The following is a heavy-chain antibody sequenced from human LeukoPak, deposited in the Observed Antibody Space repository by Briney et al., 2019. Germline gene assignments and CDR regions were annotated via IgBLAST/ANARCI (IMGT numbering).Heavy chain of an antibody. V-gene: IGHV4-39*01. Sequence: PSETLSLTCTVSGGSISSSGYYWGWIRRPPGKGLEWIGNIYYTGSTYYNPSLKSRVTISVDTSKNQFSLKLSSVTAADTAVYYCARHSRTVGSVGIDPWGQGTLVTVSS. CDR3: ARHSRTVGSVGIDP. CDR1: GGSISSSGYY. CDR2: IYYTGST. D-gene: IGHD4-23*01. J-gene: IGHJ5*02.